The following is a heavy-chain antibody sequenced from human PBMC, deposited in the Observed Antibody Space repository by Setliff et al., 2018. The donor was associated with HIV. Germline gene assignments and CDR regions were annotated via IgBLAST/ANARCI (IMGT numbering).Heavy chain of an antibody. CDR1: GGSISSGSYY. Sequence: SSETLSLTCTVSGGSISSGSYYWSWIRQPAGKGLEWIGHIYTSGSTNYNPSLRSRVTISVDTSKNQFSLKLSSVTAADTAVYYCARDRLYCSGGSCYSVGPNDVFDIWGQGTMVT. V-gene: IGHV4-61*09. D-gene: IGHD2-15*01. J-gene: IGHJ3*02. CDR3: ARDRLYCSGGSCYSVGPNDVFDI. CDR2: IYTSGST.